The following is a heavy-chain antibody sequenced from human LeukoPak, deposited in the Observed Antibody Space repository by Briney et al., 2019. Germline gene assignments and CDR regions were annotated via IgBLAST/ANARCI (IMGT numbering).Heavy chain of an antibody. Sequence: PGGSLRLSCAASGFTVSSNYMSWVRQAPGNRLKWASSVYNDGSTNYADSAKGRFTMSRDNSKNTLYLQMNSLRAEDTAVYYCAGERVYHGSGGGLSEALLWYYYGMDVWGQGTTVTVSS. CDR3: AGERVYHGSGGGLSEALLWYYYGMDV. D-gene: IGHD3-10*01. CDR2: VYNDGST. V-gene: IGHV3-53*01. CDR1: GFTVSSNY. J-gene: IGHJ6*02.